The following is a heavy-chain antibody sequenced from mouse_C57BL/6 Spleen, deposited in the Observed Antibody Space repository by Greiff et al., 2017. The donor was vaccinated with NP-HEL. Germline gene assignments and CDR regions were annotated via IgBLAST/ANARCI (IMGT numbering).Heavy chain of an antibody. D-gene: IGHD2-1*01. CDR2: IYPGDGDT. J-gene: IGHJ3*01. CDR1: GYAFSSSW. V-gene: IGHV1-82*01. CDR3: ARYGNYGFAY. Sequence: QVQLQQSGPELVKPGASVKISCTASGYAFSSSWMNWVKQRPGKGLEWIGRIYPGDGDTNSNGKFKGKATLTADKSSSTAYMQLSSLTSEDSAVYFCARYGNYGFAYWGQGTLVTVSA.